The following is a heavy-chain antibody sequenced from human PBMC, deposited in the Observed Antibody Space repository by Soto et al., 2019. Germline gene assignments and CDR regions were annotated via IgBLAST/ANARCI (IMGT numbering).Heavy chain of an antibody. Sequence: QVQLVQSGAEVKKPGSSVKVSCKASGGTFSSYAISWERQAPGQGLEWMGGIIPIFGTANYAQKFQGRVTITADESTSTAYMELSSLRSEDTAVDYCARERGWFGELRVNWFDPWGQGTLVTVSS. CDR3: ARERGWFGELRVNWFDP. J-gene: IGHJ5*02. CDR1: GGTFSSYA. CDR2: IIPIFGTA. D-gene: IGHD3-10*01. V-gene: IGHV1-69*01.